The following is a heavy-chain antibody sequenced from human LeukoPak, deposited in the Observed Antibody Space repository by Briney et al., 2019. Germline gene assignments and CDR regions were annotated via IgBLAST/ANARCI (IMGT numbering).Heavy chain of an antibody. V-gene: IGHV4-39*01. D-gene: IGHD6-13*01. Sequence: PSETLSLTCTVSSGSINNKLHYWGWIRQPPGKGLEWIGSIYYSGSTYYNPSLKSRVTISVDTSKNQFSLKLSSVTAADTAVCYCARLGYSSSSTPYYFDYWGQGTLVTVSS. J-gene: IGHJ4*02. CDR1: SGSINNKLHY. CDR2: IYYSGST. CDR3: ARLGYSSSSTPYYFDY.